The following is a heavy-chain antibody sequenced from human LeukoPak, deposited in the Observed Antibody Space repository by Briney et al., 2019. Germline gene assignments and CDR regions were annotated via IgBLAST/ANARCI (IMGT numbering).Heavy chain of an antibody. J-gene: IGHJ5*02. Sequence: GASVKVSCKASGCTFTSYGISWVRQAPGQGLGWMGWIRAYNGNTNYAQKLQGRVTMTTDTSTRTAYMELWSLRSDDAAVYYCARVRLATVTTGWFDPWGQGALVTVSS. D-gene: IGHD4-17*01. V-gene: IGHV1-18*01. CDR1: GCTFTSYG. CDR2: IRAYNGNT. CDR3: ARVRLATVTTGWFDP.